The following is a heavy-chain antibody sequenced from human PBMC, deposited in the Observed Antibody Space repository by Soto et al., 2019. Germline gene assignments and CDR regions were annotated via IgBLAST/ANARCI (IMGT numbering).Heavy chain of an antibody. CDR2: INPSGGST. J-gene: IGHJ6*02. V-gene: IGHV1-46*01. CDR3: VRGFYHVVVVAATDYGMDV. D-gene: IGHD2-15*01. CDR1: GYTFTSYY. Sequence: ASVKVSCKASGYTFTSYYMHWVRQAPGQGLEWMGIINPSGGSTSYAQKFQGRVTMTRDTSTSTVYMELSSLRSEDTAVYYCVRGFYHVVVVAATDYGMDVWCQGTTVTVSS.